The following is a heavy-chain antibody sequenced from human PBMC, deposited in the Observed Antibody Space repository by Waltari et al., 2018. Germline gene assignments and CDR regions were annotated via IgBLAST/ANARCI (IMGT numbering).Heavy chain of an antibody. J-gene: IGHJ3*01. CDR2: MNHRGSG. D-gene: IGHD4-17*01. Sequence: QVQLNQWGAGVLKPSETLSLTCAVDGESFSDHFWTWIRKPTGKGLEWIGQMNHRGSGTYNPSLKNRVTISVDTAMNQFSLMMTSLTAADTAVYYCARAPSFHYGVFSVPLTLDYWSQGTMVFVSS. CDR1: GESFSDHF. V-gene: IGHV4-34*01. CDR3: ARAPSFHYGVFSVPLTLDY.